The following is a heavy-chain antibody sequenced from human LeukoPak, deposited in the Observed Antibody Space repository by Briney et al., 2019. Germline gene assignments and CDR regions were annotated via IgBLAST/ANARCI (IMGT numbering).Heavy chain of an antibody. CDR1: GSTFSSYA. J-gene: IGHJ4*02. CDR3: AKVRRYYGSGSPNYFDY. D-gene: IGHD3-10*01. CDR2: ISGSGGST. V-gene: IGHV3-23*01. Sequence: GGSLGLSCAASGSTFSSYAMSWVRQAPGKGLEWVSAISGSGGSTYYADSVKGRFTISRDNSKNTLYLQMNSLRAEDTAVYYCAKVRRYYGSGSPNYFDYWGQGTLVTVSS.